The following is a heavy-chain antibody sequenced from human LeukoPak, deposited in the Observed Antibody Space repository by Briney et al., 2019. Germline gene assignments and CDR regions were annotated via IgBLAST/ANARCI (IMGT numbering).Heavy chain of an antibody. J-gene: IGHJ3*02. CDR2: ISSSSSYI. CDR1: GFTFSSYS. V-gene: IGHV3-21*01. CDR3: ARDRSRGLPGAFDI. Sequence: GSLRLSCAASGFTFSSYSMNWVRQAPGKGLEWVSSISSSSSYIYYADSVKGRFTISRDNAKNSLYLQMNSLRAEDTAVYYCARDRSRGLPGAFDIWGQGTMVTVSS.